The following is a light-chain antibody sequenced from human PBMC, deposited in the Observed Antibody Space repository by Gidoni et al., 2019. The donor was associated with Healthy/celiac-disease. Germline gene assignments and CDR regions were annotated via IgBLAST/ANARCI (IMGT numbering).Light chain of an antibody. J-gene: IGLJ1*01. V-gene: IGLV2-8*01. CDR3: SSYAGSNNFALYV. CDR1: SSDVGGYNY. CDR2: EVS. Sequence: QSALTQPPSASVSPVQSVPISCTGTSSDVGGYNYVSWYQQHPGKAPKLMIYEVSKRPSGGPDRFSGSKSGNTASLTVSGLQAEDEADYDCSSYAGSNNFALYVFGTGTKVTV.